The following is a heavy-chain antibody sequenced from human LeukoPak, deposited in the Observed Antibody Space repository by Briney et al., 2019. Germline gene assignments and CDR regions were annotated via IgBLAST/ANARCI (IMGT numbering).Heavy chain of an antibody. CDR1: GFTFDDFA. CDR3: AKDLQRITYSNNWYSEGMDV. J-gene: IGHJ6*02. Sequence: GRSLRLSCVASGFTFDDFAMYWVRQSPGKGLEWVSAISGSGGRTFYADSVKGRFTISRDNSRNTVYLQMNSLRAEDTAVYYCAKDLQRITYSNNWYSEGMDVWGQGTTVTVSS. V-gene: IGHV3-23*01. CDR2: ISGSGGRT. D-gene: IGHD6-13*01.